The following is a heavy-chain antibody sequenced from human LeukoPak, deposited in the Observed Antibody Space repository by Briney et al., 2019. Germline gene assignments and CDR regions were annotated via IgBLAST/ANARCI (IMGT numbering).Heavy chain of an antibody. CDR1: GYSISSGYY. D-gene: IGHD3-22*01. Sequence: SETLSLTCAVSGYSISSGYYWGCIRQPPRKGLEWIGSIYHSGSTYYNPSLKRRVTISVDTSKNQFSLKLSSVTAADTAVYYCARQDDSSGYSYWGQGTLVTVSS. V-gene: IGHV4-38-2*01. J-gene: IGHJ4*02. CDR3: ARQDDSSGYSY. CDR2: IYHSGST.